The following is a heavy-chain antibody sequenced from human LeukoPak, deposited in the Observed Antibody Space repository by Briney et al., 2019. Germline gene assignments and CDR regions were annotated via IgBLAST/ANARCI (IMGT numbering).Heavy chain of an antibody. CDR1: GGSFSGYY. V-gene: IGHV4-34*01. CDR2: INHSGST. Sequence: TSETLSLTCAVSGGSFSGYYWSWIRQPPGKGLEWIGEINHSGSTNYNPSLKSRVTISVDTSKNQFSLKLSSVTAADTAVYYCARVAAKTVDYWGQGTLVTVSS. CDR3: ARVAAKTVDY. D-gene: IGHD2-15*01. J-gene: IGHJ4*02.